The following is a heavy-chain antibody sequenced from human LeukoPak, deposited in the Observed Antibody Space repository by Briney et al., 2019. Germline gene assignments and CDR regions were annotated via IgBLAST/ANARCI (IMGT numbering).Heavy chain of an antibody. Sequence: PGGSLRLSCAASGFPFSSYWMTWVRQTPGKGLEWVANIKHDGSDAYYADSVSGRLTVSRDNAKNSLYLQMNSLRAGDTAVYYCVKGGWVHILDRWGQGALVTVSP. D-gene: IGHD2-21*01. J-gene: IGHJ4*02. CDR2: IKHDGSDA. CDR3: VKGGWVHILDR. V-gene: IGHV3-7*01. CDR1: GFPFSSYW.